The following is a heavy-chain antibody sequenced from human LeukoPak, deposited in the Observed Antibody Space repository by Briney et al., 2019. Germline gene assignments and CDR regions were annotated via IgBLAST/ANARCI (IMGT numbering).Heavy chain of an antibody. V-gene: IGHV4-38-2*02. Sequence: SETLSLACTVYGCSLSSGYYRGWIRQPPGKGLEWIGSIYHSGSTYYNPSLKSRVTISVDTSKNKSSLKLSSVTAADTTVYYCARDRRSSSPYYYYYMDVWGKGTTVTVSS. CDR1: GCSLSSGYY. CDR2: IYHSGST. D-gene: IGHD6-6*01. CDR3: ARDRRSSSPYYYYYMDV. J-gene: IGHJ6*03.